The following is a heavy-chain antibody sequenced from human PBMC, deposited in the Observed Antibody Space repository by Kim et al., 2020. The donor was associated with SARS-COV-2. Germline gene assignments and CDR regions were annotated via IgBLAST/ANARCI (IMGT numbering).Heavy chain of an antibody. CDR3: ARHERPIAWFGELMGWFDP. D-gene: IGHD3-10*01. J-gene: IGHJ5*02. V-gene: IGHV4-59*08. CDR1: GGSISSYY. CDR2: IYYSGST. Sequence: SETLSLTCTVSGGSISSYYWSWIRQPPGKGLEWIGYIYYSGSTNYNPSLKSRVTISVDTSKNQYSRKLSSVTAADTAVYYCARHERPIAWFGELMGWFDPWGQGTLVTVSS.